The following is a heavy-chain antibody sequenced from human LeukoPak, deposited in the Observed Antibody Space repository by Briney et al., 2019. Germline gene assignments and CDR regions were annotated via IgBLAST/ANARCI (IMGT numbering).Heavy chain of an antibody. J-gene: IGHJ6*02. Sequence: PGGSLRLSCTASGFTFSTYGMNWVRQAPGKGLEWVAVISHDGGEKYSAASVKGRFTISRDNSKNTLYLQMNSLKVEDTAVYYCARRMSRISTSMDVWGQGTTVTVS. CDR1: GFTFSTYG. D-gene: IGHD3-3*01. V-gene: IGHV3-30*03. CDR2: ISHDGGEK. CDR3: ARRMSRISTSMDV.